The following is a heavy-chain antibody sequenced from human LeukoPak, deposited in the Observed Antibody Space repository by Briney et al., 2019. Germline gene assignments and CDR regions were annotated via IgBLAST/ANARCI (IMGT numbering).Heavy chain of an antibody. J-gene: IGHJ4*02. V-gene: IGHV3-23*01. CDR2: ITNTGGP. CDR1: GFMFSKYA. D-gene: IGHD1-14*01. Sequence: GGSLRLSCVASGFMFSKYAMSWVRQAPGKGLEWVSGITNTGGPSSADSVKGRFTISRDNSQSTLSLQMSSLRAEDTAVYYCVKDGRSSAPHWGQGTQVTVSS. CDR3: VKDGRSSAPH.